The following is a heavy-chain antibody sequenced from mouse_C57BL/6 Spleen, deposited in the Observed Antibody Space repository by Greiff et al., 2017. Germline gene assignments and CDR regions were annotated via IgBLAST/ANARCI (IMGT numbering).Heavy chain of an antibody. CDR2: IDPSDSET. V-gene: IGHV1-52*01. CDR1: GYTFTSYW. Sequence: QVQLQQPGAELVRPGSSVKLSCKASGYTFTSYWMHWVKQRPIQGLEWIGNIDPSDSETHYNQKFKDKATLTVDKSSSTAYMQLSSLTSEDSAVYYCARRAQALYFDYWGQGTTLTVSS. CDR3: ARRAQALYFDY. J-gene: IGHJ2*01. D-gene: IGHD3-2*02.